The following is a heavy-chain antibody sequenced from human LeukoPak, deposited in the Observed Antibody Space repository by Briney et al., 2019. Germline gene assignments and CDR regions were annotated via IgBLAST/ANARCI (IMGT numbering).Heavy chain of an antibody. Sequence: ASVKVSCKASGYTFTSYGISWVRQAPGQGLEWMGWISAYNGNTNYAQKLQGRVTMTTDTSTSTAYMELRSLRSDDTAVYYGARDTEGITIFGVVGGAFDYWGQGTLVTVSS. V-gene: IGHV1-18*01. D-gene: IGHD3-3*01. CDR1: GYTFTSYG. CDR3: ARDTEGITIFGVVGGAFDY. J-gene: IGHJ4*02. CDR2: ISAYNGNT.